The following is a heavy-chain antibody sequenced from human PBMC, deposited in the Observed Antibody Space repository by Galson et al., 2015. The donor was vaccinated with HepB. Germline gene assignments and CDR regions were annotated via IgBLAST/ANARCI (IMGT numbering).Heavy chain of an antibody. V-gene: IGHV5-51*01. Sequence: QSGAEVKKPGESLKISCKGSGYSFTSYWIGWVRQMPGKGLEWMGIIYPGDSDTRYSPSFQGQVTISADKSISTAYLQWSSLKASDTAMYYCARGNRIAVAGPYYYYGMDVWGQGTTVTVSS. J-gene: IGHJ6*02. CDR1: GYSFTSYW. CDR2: IYPGDSDT. CDR3: ARGNRIAVAGPYYYYGMDV. D-gene: IGHD6-19*01.